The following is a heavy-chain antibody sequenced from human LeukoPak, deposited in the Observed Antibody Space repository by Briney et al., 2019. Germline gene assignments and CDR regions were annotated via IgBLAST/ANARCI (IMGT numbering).Heavy chain of an antibody. Sequence: SVKVSCKASGGTFSSYAISWVRQAPGQGLEWMGGIIPIFGTANYAQKFQGRVTITADESTSTAYMELSSLRSEDTAVYYCAILHDYTRYYYGMDVWGQGTTVTVSS. CDR2: IIPIFGTA. D-gene: IGHD4-11*01. V-gene: IGHV1-69*13. J-gene: IGHJ6*02. CDR1: GGTFSSYA. CDR3: AILHDYTRYYYGMDV.